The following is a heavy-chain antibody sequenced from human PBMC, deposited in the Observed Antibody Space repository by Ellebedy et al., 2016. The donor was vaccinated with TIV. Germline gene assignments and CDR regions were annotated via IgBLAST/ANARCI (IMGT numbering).Heavy chain of an antibody. CDR3: ARASTSGWYILDD. V-gene: IGHV3-74*01. D-gene: IGHD6-19*01. CDR1: GFAFSSRW. Sequence: GESLKISCVASGFAFSSRWIHWVRQAPGKGLVWVSHINSDGSSTTYADSVKGRFTISRDNAKDTVYLQMNSLRAEDTAVYYCARASTSGWYILDDWGQGTLVSVSS. CDR2: INSDGSST. J-gene: IGHJ4*02.